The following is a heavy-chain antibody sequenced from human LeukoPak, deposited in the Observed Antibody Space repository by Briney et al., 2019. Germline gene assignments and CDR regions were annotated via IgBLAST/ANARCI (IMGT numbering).Heavy chain of an antibody. CDR1: GGSFSGYY. J-gene: IGHJ5*02. Sequence: PSETLSLTCAVYGGSFSGYYWSWIRQPPGKGLEWIGEINHSGSTNYNPSLKSRVTISVGTSKNQFSLKLSSVTAADTAVYYCARAAAVTGNADNWFDPWGQGTLVTVSS. V-gene: IGHV4-34*01. CDR2: INHSGST. CDR3: ARAAAVTGNADNWFDP. D-gene: IGHD6-19*01.